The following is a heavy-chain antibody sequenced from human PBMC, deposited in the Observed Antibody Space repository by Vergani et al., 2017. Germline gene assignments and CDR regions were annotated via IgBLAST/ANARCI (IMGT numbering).Heavy chain of an antibody. Sequence: QVQLVQSGAEVKKPGASVKVSCKASRYTFTVYYMHWVRQAPGQGLEWMGWINPNTGGTDYAQKFQGRVALTRDTSISTAYMELSRLRSDDTAVYYCATFNYYDRSGYGVTLGQGTLVTVSS. J-gene: IGHJ5*02. V-gene: IGHV1-2*02. CDR1: RYTFTVYY. CDR3: ATFNYYDRSGYGVT. CDR2: INPNTGGT. D-gene: IGHD3-22*01.